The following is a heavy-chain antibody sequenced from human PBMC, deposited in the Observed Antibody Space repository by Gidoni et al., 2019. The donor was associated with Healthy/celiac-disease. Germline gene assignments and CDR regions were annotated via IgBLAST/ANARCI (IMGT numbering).Heavy chain of an antibody. CDR3: ARGTLVVITKFSPVRFDY. Sequence: QVQLVQSGAEVKKPGASVKVSCKASGYTFTGYYMHWVRQAPGQGLEWMGWINPNSGGTNYAQKFQGRVTMTRDTSISTAYMELSRLRSDDTAVYYCARGTLVVITKFSPVRFDYWGQGTLVTVSS. J-gene: IGHJ4*02. CDR1: GYTFTGYY. V-gene: IGHV1-2*02. CDR2: INPNSGGT. D-gene: IGHD3-22*01.